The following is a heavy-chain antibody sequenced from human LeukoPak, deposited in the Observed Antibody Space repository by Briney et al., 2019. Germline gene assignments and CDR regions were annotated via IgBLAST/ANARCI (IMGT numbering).Heavy chain of an antibody. CDR3: ARGDSSSWFMVPTDY. J-gene: IGHJ4*02. D-gene: IGHD6-13*01. CDR1: GFTFSSYS. Sequence: GRSLRLSCAASGFTFSSYSMNWVRQAPGKGLEWVSSISSSSYIYYADSVKGRFTISRDNAKNSLYLQMNSLRAEDTAVYYCARGDSSSWFMVPTDYWGQGTLVTVSS. CDR2: ISSSSYI. V-gene: IGHV3-21*01.